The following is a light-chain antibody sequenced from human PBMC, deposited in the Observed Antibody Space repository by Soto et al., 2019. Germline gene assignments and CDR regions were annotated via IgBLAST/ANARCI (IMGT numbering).Light chain of an antibody. CDR2: GAS. V-gene: IGKV3-15*01. CDR3: KQYKEWPPFT. J-gene: IGKJ5*01. Sequence: DIVLTQSPATLSLSPGETPTLSCMASQSVSNNVAWYQQKPGQAPRLLILGASTRATGIPARFSGSGSGTKFTLSISSLQSEDFAVYYCKQYKEWPPFTFGQGTRLEIK. CDR1: QSVSNN.